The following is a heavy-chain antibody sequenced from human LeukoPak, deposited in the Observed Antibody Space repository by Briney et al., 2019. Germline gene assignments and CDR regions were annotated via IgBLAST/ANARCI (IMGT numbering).Heavy chain of an antibody. CDR1: RFTFSGFS. V-gene: IGHV3-7*01. D-gene: IGHD3-10*01. J-gene: IGHJ4*02. CDR3: ARAGSHWHYVY. Sequence: GGSLRLSCAASRFTFSGFSMSWVRQSPTKELEWVANIKQDGSERYYVDSVKGRFTISRDNAKNSLSLQMNNLRVEDMAVYYCARAGSHWHYVYWGQGTVVTVSS. CDR2: IKQDGSER.